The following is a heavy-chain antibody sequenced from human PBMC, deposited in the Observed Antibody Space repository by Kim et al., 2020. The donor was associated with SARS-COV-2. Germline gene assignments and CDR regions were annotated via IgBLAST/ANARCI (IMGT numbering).Heavy chain of an antibody. CDR3: ARDGRVYSYGFGIDY. J-gene: IGHJ4*02. D-gene: IGHD5-18*01. V-gene: IGHV3-30*07. Sequence: DSVKGRFTISRDNSKNTLYLQMNSLRAEDTAVYYCARDGRVYSYGFGIDYWGQGTLVTVSS.